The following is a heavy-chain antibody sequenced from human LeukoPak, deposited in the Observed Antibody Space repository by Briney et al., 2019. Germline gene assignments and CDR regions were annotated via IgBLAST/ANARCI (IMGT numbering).Heavy chain of an antibody. D-gene: IGHD6-13*01. CDR1: GFTFSNYG. CDR3: AKGKPAAGVISPFDP. V-gene: IGHV3-23*01. Sequence: GGTLRLSCAASGFTFSNYGMSWVRQAPGKGLEWVSTISDSDDSTYYADSVKGRFTISRDNSKNTLYLQMNSLRAEDTAVYYCAKGKPAAGVISPFDPWGQGTLVTVSS. J-gene: IGHJ5*02. CDR2: ISDSDDST.